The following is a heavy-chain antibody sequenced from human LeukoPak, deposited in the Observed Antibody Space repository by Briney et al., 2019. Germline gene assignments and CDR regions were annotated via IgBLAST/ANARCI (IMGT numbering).Heavy chain of an antibody. CDR1: SDYITSYY. D-gene: IGHD3-3*01. CDR3: ARVFWSGYFNLDSYYFDY. V-gene: IGHV4-59*01. J-gene: IGHJ4*02. CDR2: IYYSGST. Sequence: SETLSLTCTVSSDYITSYYWSWIRQPPGKGLEWIGYIYYSGSTNYNPSLKSRVTISVDTSKNQFSLKLSSVTAADTAVYYCARVFWSGYFNLDSYYFDYWGQGTLVTVSS.